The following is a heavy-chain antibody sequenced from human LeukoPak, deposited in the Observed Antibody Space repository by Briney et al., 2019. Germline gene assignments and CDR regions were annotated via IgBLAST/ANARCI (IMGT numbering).Heavy chain of an antibody. CDR2: IYYSGTT. V-gene: IGHV4-59*01. CDR1: GGSISGFF. D-gene: IGHD2-15*01. J-gene: IGHJ6*03. Sequence: SETLSLTCTVSGGSISGFFWSWIRQPPGKGLEYIGYIYYSGTTDYNPSLKSRVTMSADTSKNQFSLNLRSVTAADTAVYYCARGPAVGDYYYMDVWGKGTTVTVSS. CDR3: ARGPAVGDYYYMDV.